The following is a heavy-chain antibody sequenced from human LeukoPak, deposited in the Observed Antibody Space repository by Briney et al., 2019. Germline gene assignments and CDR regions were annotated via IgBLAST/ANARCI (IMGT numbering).Heavy chain of an antibody. D-gene: IGHD1-20*01. J-gene: IGHJ3*02. Sequence: PSETLSLTCSVSGGSISSSGYYWGWIRQPPGKALEWIETIYYSGSNYDNPSLKSRFTISVDTSKNQFSLKLSSVTAADTAVYYCARDNNWFLAFDIWGQGTMVTVSS. CDR3: ARDNNWFLAFDI. CDR1: GGSISSSGYY. V-gene: IGHV4-39*07. CDR2: IYYSGSN.